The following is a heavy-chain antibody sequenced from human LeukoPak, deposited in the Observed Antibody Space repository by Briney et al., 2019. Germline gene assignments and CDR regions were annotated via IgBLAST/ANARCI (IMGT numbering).Heavy chain of an antibody. Sequence: PGGSLRLSCAASGFTFSSYSMNWVRQAPGKGLEWVSSISSSRGYISYADSVKGRFTIFRDNSKNTLYLQMDSLRAEDTAVYYCARLARGGDWFDPWGQGTLVTVSS. J-gene: IGHJ5*02. CDR2: ISSSRGYI. CDR1: GFTFSSYS. V-gene: IGHV3-21*04. D-gene: IGHD3-10*01. CDR3: ARLARGGDWFDP.